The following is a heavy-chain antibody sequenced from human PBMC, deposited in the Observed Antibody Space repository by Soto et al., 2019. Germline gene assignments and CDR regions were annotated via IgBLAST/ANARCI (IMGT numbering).Heavy chain of an antibody. Sequence: EVQLVESGGGLVQPGGSLRLSCAASGFTFSTFDMHWVRQSSGKGLEWVSGIYSGGDTAYADSVKGRFTISRDNSKNTLYLQMNSLRIEDTAVYYCAKDDGSTWSMFYSYYGVDVWGQGTTVTVSS. V-gene: IGHV3-13*01. CDR1: GFTFSTFD. CDR3: AKDDGSTWSMFYSYYGVDV. D-gene: IGHD6-13*01. J-gene: IGHJ6*02. CDR2: IYSGGDT.